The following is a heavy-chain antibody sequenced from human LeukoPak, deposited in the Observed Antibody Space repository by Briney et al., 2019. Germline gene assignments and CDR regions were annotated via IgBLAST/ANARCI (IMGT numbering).Heavy chain of an antibody. CDR1: GFSFSSSG. D-gene: IGHD1-26*01. V-gene: IGHV3-30*02. CDR2: IRYDGSTK. J-gene: IGHJ4*02. Sequence: PGGSLRLSCAASGFSFSSSGMHWVRQAPGKGLEWVALIRYDGSTKYYADSVKGRFTISRDNSKNTLYPQMNSLRGEDTALYYCARDVGSGTYYRGYFDYWGQGTLVTVST. CDR3: ARDVGSGTYYRGYFDY.